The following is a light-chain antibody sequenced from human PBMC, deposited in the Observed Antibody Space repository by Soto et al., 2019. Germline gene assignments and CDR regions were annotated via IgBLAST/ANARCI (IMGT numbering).Light chain of an antibody. CDR1: QSVSSS. J-gene: IGKJ5*01. Sequence: EIVLTQSPATLSLSPGERATLSCRASQSVSSSLAWYQQKPGQAPRLLIYDASNRATDIPARFSGSGSGTDFTLTISSLEPEDFAVYYCQQRSSWPITFGQGTRLEIK. CDR3: QQRSSWPIT. V-gene: IGKV3-11*01. CDR2: DAS.